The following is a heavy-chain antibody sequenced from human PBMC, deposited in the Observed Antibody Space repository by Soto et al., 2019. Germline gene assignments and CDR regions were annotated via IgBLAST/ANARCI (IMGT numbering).Heavy chain of an antibody. CDR2: MNPNSGNT. CDR3: ARRRQQLVVWFDP. D-gene: IGHD6-13*01. V-gene: IGHV1-8*01. CDR1: GYTFTSYD. J-gene: IGHJ5*02. Sequence: ASVKVSCKASGYTFTSYDINWVRQATGQGLEWMGWMNPNSGNTGYAQKFQGRVTMTRNTSISTAYTELSSLRSEDTAVYYCARRRQQLVVWFDPWGQGTLVTVSS.